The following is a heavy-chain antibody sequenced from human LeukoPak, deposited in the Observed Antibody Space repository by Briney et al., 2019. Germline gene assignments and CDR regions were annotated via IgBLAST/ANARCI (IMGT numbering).Heavy chain of an antibody. CDR2: INHSGST. D-gene: IGHD3-9*01. CDR3: ARRELRYFDWLYRF. V-gene: IGHV4-34*01. J-gene: IGHJ4*02. CDR1: GGSFSGYY. Sequence: SETLSLTCAVYGGSFSGYYWSWIRQPPGKGLEWIGEINHSGSTNYNPSLKSRVTISADTSKNQFSLKLSSVTAADTAVYYCARRELRYFDWLYRFWGQGTLVTVSS.